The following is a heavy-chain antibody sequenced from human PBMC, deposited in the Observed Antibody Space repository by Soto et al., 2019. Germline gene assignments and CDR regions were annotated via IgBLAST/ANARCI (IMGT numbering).Heavy chain of an antibody. CDR2: IYYSGST. V-gene: IGHV4-31*01. CDR3: ARPNWNDHGWFDP. CDR1: GGSISSGGYY. D-gene: IGHD1-20*01. J-gene: IGHJ5*02. Sequence: SETLSLTCTVSGGSISSGGYYWSWIRQHPGKGLEWIGYIYYSGSTYYNPSLKSQVTMSVDTSENQFSLRLSSVTAADTAVYYCARPNWNDHGWFDPWGQGTLVTVSS.